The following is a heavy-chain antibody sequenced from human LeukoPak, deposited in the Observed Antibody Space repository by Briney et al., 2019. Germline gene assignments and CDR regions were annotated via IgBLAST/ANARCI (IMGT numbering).Heavy chain of an antibody. CDR1: GGSISNYY. Sequence: SETLSLTCTVPGGSISNYYWSWIRRPPGKGLEWIGYIHYSGSTNYIPSLKSRVTISVDTSKNQFSLKLNSVTAADTAVYYFARHRGVYTSGWSNWFDPWGQGTLVTVSS. D-gene: IGHD6-19*01. CDR3: ARHRGVYTSGWSNWFDP. J-gene: IGHJ5*02. CDR2: IHYSGST. V-gene: IGHV4-59*08.